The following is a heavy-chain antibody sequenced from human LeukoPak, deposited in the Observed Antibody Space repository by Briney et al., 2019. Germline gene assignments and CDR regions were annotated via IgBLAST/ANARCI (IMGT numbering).Heavy chain of an antibody. D-gene: IGHD1-26*01. J-gene: IGHJ4*02. CDR1: GFTLSSYG. Sequence: GGSLRLSCAASGFTLSSYGMNWVRHAPGKGLDWVAFLRYDGSTAFYEDSVKGRFTISRDSSKNTLYLQMNSLTPADTAIYYCAKDPYGGTYPSYFDYWGQGTLVTVSS. CDR2: LRYDGSTA. CDR3: AKDPYGGTYPSYFDY. V-gene: IGHV3-30*02.